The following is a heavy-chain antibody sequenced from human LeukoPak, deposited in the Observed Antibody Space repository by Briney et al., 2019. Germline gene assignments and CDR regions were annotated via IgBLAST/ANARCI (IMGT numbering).Heavy chain of an antibody. CDR1: GYTFTAYF. V-gene: IGHV1-2*02. J-gene: IGHJ4*02. D-gene: IGHD6-13*01. Sequence: ASVKVSRRASGYTFTAYFIHWVRQAPGQGLEWMGWINPTSGGTNYAQKFQGRVTMTRDTSISTAYMELSRLRSDDTAVYYCARDHIAAVWGQGTVVTVSS. CDR2: INPTSGGT. CDR3: ARDHIAAV.